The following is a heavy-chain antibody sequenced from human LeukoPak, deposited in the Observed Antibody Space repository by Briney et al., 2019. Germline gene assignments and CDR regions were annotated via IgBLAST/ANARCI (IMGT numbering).Heavy chain of an antibody. CDR3: ARDSVFGVVINLFDY. J-gene: IGHJ4*02. V-gene: IGHV3-21*01. CDR1: GFTFSNYS. CDR2: ISSSSSYI. D-gene: IGHD3-3*01. Sequence: PGGSLRLSCAASGFTFSNYSMNWVRQAPGKGLEWVSSISSSSSYIYYADSVKGRFTISRDNAKNSLYLQMNSLRAEDTAVYYCARDSVFGVVINLFDYWGQGTLVTVSS.